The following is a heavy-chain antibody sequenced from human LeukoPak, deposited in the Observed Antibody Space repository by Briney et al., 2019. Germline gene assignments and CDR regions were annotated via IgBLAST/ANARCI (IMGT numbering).Heavy chain of an antibody. CDR1: GYSISSGYY. CDR2: IYHSGST. J-gene: IGHJ4*02. CDR3: ARHEQLVLFDY. Sequence: SETLSHTCAVSGYSISSGYYWGWIRQPPGKGLEWIGSIYHSGSTYYNPSLKSRVTISVDTSKNQFSLKLSSVTAADTAVYYCARHEQLVLFDYWGQGTLVTVSS. D-gene: IGHD6-13*01. V-gene: IGHV4-38-2*01.